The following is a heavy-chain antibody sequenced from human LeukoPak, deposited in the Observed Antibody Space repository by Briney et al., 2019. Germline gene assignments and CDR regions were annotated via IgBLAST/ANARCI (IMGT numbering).Heavy chain of an antibody. D-gene: IGHD1-26*01. V-gene: IGHV4-34*01. CDR2: INHSGST. CDR3: ARKRSGSCHY. J-gene: IGHJ4*02. CDR1: GGSFSGYY. Sequence: PSETLSLTCAVYGGSFSGYYWSWIRQPPGKGLEWIGEINHSGSTNYNPSLKSRVTISVDTSKNQCSLKLSSVTAADTAVYYCARKRSGSCHYWGQRNLVTVSS.